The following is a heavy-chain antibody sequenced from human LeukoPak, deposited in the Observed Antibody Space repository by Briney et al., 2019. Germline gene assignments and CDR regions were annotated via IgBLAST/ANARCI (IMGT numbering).Heavy chain of an antibody. V-gene: IGHV3-23*01. Sequence: GGSLRLSCAASGFTFSSYAMSWVRQAPGKGLEWVSAISGSGGSTYYADSVKGRFTISRDNSKNTLYLQMNSLRAEDTAVYYCAKGGGRRVVISPPLYYYYYMDVWGKGTTVTVSS. CDR3: AKGGGRRVVISPPLYYYYYMDV. D-gene: IGHD3-3*01. CDR1: GFTFSSYA. CDR2: ISGSGGST. J-gene: IGHJ6*03.